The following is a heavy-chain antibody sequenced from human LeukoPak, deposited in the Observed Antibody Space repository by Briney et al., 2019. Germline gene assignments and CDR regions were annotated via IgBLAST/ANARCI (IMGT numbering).Heavy chain of an antibody. CDR3: ARSLRNAFDI. J-gene: IGHJ3*02. CDR1: KFTFTNYG. V-gene: IGHV3-30*03. Sequence: PGGSLRLSCAASKFTFTNYGMHWVRQAPGKGLEWVAVISYDGSNKYYADSVKGRFTISRDNSKNTLYLQMNSLRAEDTAVYYCARSLRNAFDIWGQGTMVTVSS. D-gene: IGHD3-3*01. CDR2: ISYDGSNK.